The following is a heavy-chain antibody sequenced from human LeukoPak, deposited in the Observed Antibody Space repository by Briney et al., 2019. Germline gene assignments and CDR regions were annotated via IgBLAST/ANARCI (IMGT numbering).Heavy chain of an antibody. CDR3: ARDSSSWPVDY. Sequence: PSETLSLTCSVSGGSIGSYYWSWIRQPPGKGLEWIGHLSNSGSTNYNPSLKSRITISVDTSKNQFSLKLSSVTAADTAVYYCARDSSSWPVDYWGQGTLVTVSS. CDR1: GGSIGSYY. J-gene: IGHJ4*02. CDR2: LSNSGST. V-gene: IGHV4-4*08. D-gene: IGHD6-13*01.